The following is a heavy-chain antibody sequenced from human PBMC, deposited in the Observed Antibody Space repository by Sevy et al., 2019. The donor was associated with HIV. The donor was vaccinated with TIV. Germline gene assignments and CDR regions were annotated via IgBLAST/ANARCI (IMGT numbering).Heavy chain of an antibody. CDR3: AKDRYAGGVCEYYYYALDV. J-gene: IGHJ6*02. CDR1: GFTFSSYS. V-gene: IGHV3-30*18. CDR2: ISYDGTTK. D-gene: IGHD2-8*02. Sequence: GGSLRLSCAASGFTFSSYSMHWVRQAPGKGLEWVAVISYDGTTKYYADSVKGRFTISRDNSKNTLYLQMNSLRDEDTAVFYCAKDRYAGGVCEYYYYALDVWGQGTTVTVSS.